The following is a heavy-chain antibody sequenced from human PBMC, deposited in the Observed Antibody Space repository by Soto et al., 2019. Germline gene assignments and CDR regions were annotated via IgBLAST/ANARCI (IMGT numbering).Heavy chain of an antibody. CDR1: GGSISSYY. CDR3: AGSPDYGYYYMDV. J-gene: IGHJ6*03. D-gene: IGHD3-10*01. V-gene: IGHV4-59*01. CDR2: IYYSGST. Sequence: SETLSLTCTVSGGSISSYYWSWIRQPPGKGLEWIGYIYYSGSTNYNPSLKSRVTISVDTSKNQFSLKLSSVTAADTAVYYCAGSPDYGYYYMDVWGKGTTVTVSS.